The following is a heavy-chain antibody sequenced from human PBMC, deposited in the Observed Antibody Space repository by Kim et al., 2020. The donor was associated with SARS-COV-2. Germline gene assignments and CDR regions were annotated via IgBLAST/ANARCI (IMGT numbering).Heavy chain of an antibody. J-gene: IGHJ4*02. D-gene: IGHD1-7*01. CDR3: ARDDKAGTLDY. CDR1: GFTFNTYG. V-gene: IGHV3-33*01. Sequence: GGSLRLSCAASGFTFNTYGMHWVRQAPGKGLEWVALIWSDGSHKNYADSVKGRFTISRDNSNNTLYLQMNSLRAEDTAVYYCARDDKAGTLDYWGQGTLVTVSS. CDR2: IWSDGSHK.